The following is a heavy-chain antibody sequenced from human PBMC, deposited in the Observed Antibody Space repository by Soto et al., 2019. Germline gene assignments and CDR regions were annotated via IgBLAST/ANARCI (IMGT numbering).Heavy chain of an antibody. V-gene: IGHV1-58*01. Sequence: ASVKVSCKASGFTFTSSAVQWVRQARGQRLEWIGWIVVGSGSTKYAQKFQERVTITRDMSTSTAYMELSSLRSEDTAVYYCAAVFYGDFGGASWYYYGMDVWGQGTTVTVSS. CDR2: IVVGSGST. CDR3: AAVFYGDFGGASWYYYGMDV. CDR1: GFTFTSSA. J-gene: IGHJ6*02. D-gene: IGHD2-21*02.